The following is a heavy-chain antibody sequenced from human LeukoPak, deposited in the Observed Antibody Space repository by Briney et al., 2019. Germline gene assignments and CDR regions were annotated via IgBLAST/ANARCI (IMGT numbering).Heavy chain of an antibody. V-gene: IGHV3-30*02. J-gene: IGHJ4*02. Sequence: PGGSLRLSCAASGFTFSNYAMHWVRQAPGKGLEWVAYIRYDGSSAYYADFVKGRFTISRDNSKNTLYLQMNSLRAEDTAVYYCARVLHKRNYDSSTYYGYWGQGTLVTVSS. D-gene: IGHD3-22*01. CDR1: GFTFSNYA. CDR3: ARVLHKRNYDSSTYYGY. CDR2: IRYDGSSA.